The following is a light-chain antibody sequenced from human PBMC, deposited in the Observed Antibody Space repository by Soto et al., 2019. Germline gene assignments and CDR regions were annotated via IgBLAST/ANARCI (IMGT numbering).Light chain of an antibody. J-gene: IGKJ1*01. CDR2: GAS. CDR3: KHYNNWPPWT. Sequence: EVVMTQSPATLSVSPGERATLSCRASQSGSSNLAWYQQKPGQAPRLLIYGASTRATGIPARFSGSGSGTEFTLTISSLQSEDFAVYYCKHYNNWPPWTFGQGTRVEF. CDR1: QSGSSN. V-gene: IGKV3-15*01.